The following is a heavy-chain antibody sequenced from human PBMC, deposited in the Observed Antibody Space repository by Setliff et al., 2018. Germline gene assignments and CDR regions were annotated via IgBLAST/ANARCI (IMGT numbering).Heavy chain of an antibody. Sequence: SVKVSCKASGGTFSSYAISWVRQAPGQGLEWMGGIIPIFGTANYAQKFQGRVTITADESTSTAYMELSSLRSEDTAVYYCARGYRGYYNFWSGSQGANWFDPWGPGTLVTVSS. D-gene: IGHD3-3*01. CDR3: ARGYRGYYNFWSGSQGANWFDP. CDR1: GGTFSSYA. J-gene: IGHJ5*02. V-gene: IGHV1-69*13. CDR2: IIPIFGTA.